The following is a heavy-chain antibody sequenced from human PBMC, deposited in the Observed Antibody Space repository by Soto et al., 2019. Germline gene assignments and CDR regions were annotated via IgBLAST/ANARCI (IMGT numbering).Heavy chain of an antibody. CDR3: ASLDYGMDV. CDR2: ISSSSSYI. J-gene: IGHJ6*02. V-gene: IGHV3-21*01. Sequence: GWFLRLSCAASGFTFSRYSMHWVRQAPGKGLEWVSSISSSSSYIYYADSVKGRFTISRDNAKNSLYLQMNSLRAEDTAVYYCASLDYGMDVWGQGTTLTVSS. CDR1: GFTFSRYS.